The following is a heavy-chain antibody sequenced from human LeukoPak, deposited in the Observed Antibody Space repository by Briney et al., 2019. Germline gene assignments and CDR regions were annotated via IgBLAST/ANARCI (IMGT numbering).Heavy chain of an antibody. D-gene: IGHD6-19*01. CDR2: IYYSGST. CDR3: ARLGYRSGWSEGIDY. V-gene: IGHV4-59*12. Sequence: SETLSLTCTVSGGSISSCYWSWIRQPPGKGLEWIGYIYYSGSTNYNPSLKSRVTISVDTSKNQFSLKLSSVTAADTAVYYCARLGYRSGWSEGIDYWGQGTLVTVSS. CDR1: GGSISSCY. J-gene: IGHJ4*02.